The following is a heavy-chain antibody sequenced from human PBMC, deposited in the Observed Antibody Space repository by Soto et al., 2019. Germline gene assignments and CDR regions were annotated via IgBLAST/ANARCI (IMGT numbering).Heavy chain of an antibody. V-gene: IGHV1-2*04. CDR2: INPNSGGT. J-gene: IGHJ4*02. Sequence: ASVKVSCKASGYTFPGYYMHWVRQAPGQGLEWMGWINPNSGGTNYAQKFQGWVTMTRDTSISTAYMELSRLRSDDTAVYYCARVLCSGGSCYLDYWGQGTLVTVSS. CDR1: GYTFPGYY. D-gene: IGHD2-15*01. CDR3: ARVLCSGGSCYLDY.